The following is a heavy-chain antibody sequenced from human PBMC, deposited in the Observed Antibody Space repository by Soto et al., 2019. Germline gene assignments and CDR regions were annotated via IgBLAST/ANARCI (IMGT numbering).Heavy chain of an antibody. CDR2: ISYSAKT. J-gene: IGHJ4*02. V-gene: IGHV4-38-2*01. CDR1: GFTFSSYA. CDR3: TRGAGAPWVRFDS. Sequence: PGGSLRLSCAASGFTFSSYAMSWVRQAPGKGLEWIGTISYSAKTFYNPSLASRFSMAVDSSKNQFSLRLTSVTAADTALYYCTRGAGAPWVRFDSWGRGILVTVSS. D-gene: IGHD3-16*01.